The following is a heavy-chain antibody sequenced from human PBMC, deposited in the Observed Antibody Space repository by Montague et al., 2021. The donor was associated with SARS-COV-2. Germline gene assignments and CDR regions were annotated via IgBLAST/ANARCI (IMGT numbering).Heavy chain of an antibody. Sequence: SETLSLTCTVSGSSISSSSYNWGWIRQPPGKGLVWIVSINYSGSTYYTPSIKSSVTIYVDTSKNQLSLKLISVAAAATAVYYCARPPGGLLWFGEFDYWGHGTLVTVSS. CDR2: INYSGST. D-gene: IGHD3-10*01. J-gene: IGHJ4*01. CDR3: ARPPGGLLWFGEFDY. V-gene: IGHV4-39*01. CDR1: GSSISSSSYN.